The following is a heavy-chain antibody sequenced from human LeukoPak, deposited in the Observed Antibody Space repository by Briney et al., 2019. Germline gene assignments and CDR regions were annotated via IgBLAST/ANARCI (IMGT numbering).Heavy chain of an antibody. D-gene: IGHD6-19*01. CDR2: ISSSSSIT. CDR1: GFTFSDHY. V-gene: IGHV3-11*06. Sequence: GGSLRLSCAASGFTFSDHYMSWIRQAPGKGLEWVSYISSSSSITGYAVSVKGRFTISRDKAKNSLCLQMDSLRAEHTAVYYCAIDRSVDGTVWGEGALVTVSS. CDR3: AIDRSVDGTV. J-gene: IGHJ4*02.